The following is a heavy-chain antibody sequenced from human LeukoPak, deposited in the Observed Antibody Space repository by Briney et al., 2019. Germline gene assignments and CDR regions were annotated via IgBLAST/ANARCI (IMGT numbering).Heavy chain of an antibody. CDR2: IYYSGGT. J-gene: IGHJ6*03. CDR1: GGSISSYY. Sequence: PSETLSLTCTVSGGSISSYYWTWIRRPPGKGLEWIGYIYYSGGTNYNPSLRSRVTMSVDTSKNQFSLKLSSVTAADTAVYYCARRAAAVGTYYMDVWGKGTTVTVPS. D-gene: IGHD6-13*01. V-gene: IGHV4-59*01. CDR3: ARRAAAVGTYYMDV.